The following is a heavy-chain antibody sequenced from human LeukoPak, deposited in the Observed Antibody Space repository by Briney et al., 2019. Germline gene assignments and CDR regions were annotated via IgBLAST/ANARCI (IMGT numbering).Heavy chain of an antibody. CDR2: ISSGGDTE. CDR3: ARWEYGSGSYYRRWFDP. V-gene: IGHV3-48*03. Sequence: GGSLRLSCAASGFTFSSFEMNWVRLAPGRGLEWVSHISSGGDTESYVDSVRGRFTMSRDNAKNLLFLQMNSLRAEDTAVYYCARWEYGSGSYYRRWFDPWGQGTLVTVSS. J-gene: IGHJ5*02. D-gene: IGHD3-10*01. CDR1: GFTFSSFE.